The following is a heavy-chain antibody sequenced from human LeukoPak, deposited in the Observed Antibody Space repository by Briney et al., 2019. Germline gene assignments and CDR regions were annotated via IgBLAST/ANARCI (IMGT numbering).Heavy chain of an antibody. CDR2: ISYDGSNK. D-gene: IGHD2-2*01. J-gene: IGHJ4*02. CDR3: ARVMGRYCSSTSCYVDY. V-gene: IGHV3-30*04. Sequence: PGGSLRLSCAASGITFNSYAMHWVRQAPGKWLEWVAVISYDGSNKYYADSVKGRFTISRDNSKNTLYLQMNSLRAEDTAVYYCARVMGRYCSSTSCYVDYWGQGTLVTVSS. CDR1: GITFNSYA.